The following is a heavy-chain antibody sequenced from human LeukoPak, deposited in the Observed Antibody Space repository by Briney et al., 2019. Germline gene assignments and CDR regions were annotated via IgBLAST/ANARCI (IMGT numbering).Heavy chain of an antibody. Sequence: GGSLRLSCAVSGITLSNFGMSWVRQAPGKGLEWVAGISDSGGRTNYADSVKGRFTISRDNSRNTLYLQMNSLRAEDTAVYFCAKRGFVIRVILVGFHKEAYYFDSWGQGALVTVSS. J-gene: IGHJ4*02. CDR1: GITLSNFG. CDR3: AKRGFVIRVILVGFHKEAYYFDS. CDR2: ISDSGGRT. V-gene: IGHV3-23*01. D-gene: IGHD3-22*01.